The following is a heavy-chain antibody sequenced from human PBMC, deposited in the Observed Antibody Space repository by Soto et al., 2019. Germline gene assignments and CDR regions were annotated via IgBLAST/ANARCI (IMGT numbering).Heavy chain of an antibody. D-gene: IGHD6-25*01. CDR1: GYRFTTSW. CDR2: IHPADSDT. J-gene: IGHJ5*02. Sequence: EVQLVQSGAEVKKAGESLKISCKGSGYRFTTSWIAWVRQMPGKGLEWMGIIHPADSDTTYSPSFQGQVTISADMSISTAYLRWRSLKASDTAIYYCARGISGRSAADDFDPWGQGTLVTVSS. CDR3: ARGISGRSAADDFDP. V-gene: IGHV5-51*01.